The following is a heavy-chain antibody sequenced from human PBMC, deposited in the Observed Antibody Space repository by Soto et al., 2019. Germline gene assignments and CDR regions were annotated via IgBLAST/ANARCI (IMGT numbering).Heavy chain of an antibody. CDR3: AKVPFRTQKHWSGPTGPVLYFDY. CDR2: ISGSGGST. Sequence: PGGSLRLSCAASGFTFSSYAMSWVRQAPGKGLEWVSAISGSGGSTYYADSVKGRFTISRDNSKNTLYLQMNSLRAEDTAVYYCAKVPFRTQKHWSGPTGPVLYFDYWGQGTLVTVSS. J-gene: IGHJ4*02. D-gene: IGHD3-3*01. V-gene: IGHV3-23*01. CDR1: GFTFSSYA.